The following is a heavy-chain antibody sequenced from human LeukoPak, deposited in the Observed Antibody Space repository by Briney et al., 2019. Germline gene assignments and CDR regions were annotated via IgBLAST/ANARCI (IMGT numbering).Heavy chain of an antibody. J-gene: IGHJ4*02. CDR2: IYYSGST. CDR3: ASLVTAMVTRGYFDY. Sequence: SETLSPTCTVSGGSISSSSYYWGWIRQPPGKGLEWIGSIYYSGSTYYNPSLKSRVTISVDTSKNQFSLKLSSVTAADTAVYYCASLVTAMVTRGYFDYWGQGTLVTVSS. CDR1: GGSISSSSYY. V-gene: IGHV4-39*01. D-gene: IGHD5-18*01.